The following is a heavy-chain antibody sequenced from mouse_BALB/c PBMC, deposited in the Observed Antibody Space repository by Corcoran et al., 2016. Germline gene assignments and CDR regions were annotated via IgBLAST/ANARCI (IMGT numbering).Heavy chain of an antibody. J-gene: IGHJ4*01. CDR3: AREPYAMDY. V-gene: IGHV9-1*02. CDR1: GYTFTNYG. CDR2: INTYTGEP. Sequence: QIQLVQSGPELKKPGETVKISCKASGYTFTNYGMNWVKQAPGKGLKWMGWINTYTGEPTYADDFKGRFAFSLETSASTAYLQINNLKNEDMATYFCAREPYAMDYGGQGTSVTVSS.